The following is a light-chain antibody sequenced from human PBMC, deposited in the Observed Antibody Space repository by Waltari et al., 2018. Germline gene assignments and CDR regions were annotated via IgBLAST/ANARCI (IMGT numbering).Light chain of an antibody. CDR1: QSVSRSL. J-gene: IGKJ2*01. V-gene: IGKV3-20*01. CDR3: QQYGSSVMYT. Sequence: EVVLTQSPATLSLSPGERATLSCRASQSVSRSLVAWYLHKPGQAPRLLISGASGRATGSPDRVSGRVSGTDFSLTSSRVEPEDFAVYYCQQYGSSVMYTFGQGTKLEIE. CDR2: GAS.